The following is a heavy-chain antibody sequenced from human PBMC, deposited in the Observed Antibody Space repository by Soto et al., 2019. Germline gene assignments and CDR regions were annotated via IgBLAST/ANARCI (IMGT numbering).Heavy chain of an antibody. V-gene: IGHV3-23*01. CDR1: GFTFGSHA. CDR2: ISGSGGSA. D-gene: IGHD3-3*01. Sequence: GGSLRLSCAASGFTFGSHAMIWVRQAPGKGLEWVSAISGSGGSAYYADSVKGRFTISRDNSINTLYLQMNSLRAEDTALYYCAKEPYSDFWSAYYYFDYWGQGTLVTVSS. J-gene: IGHJ4*02. CDR3: AKEPYSDFWSAYYYFDY.